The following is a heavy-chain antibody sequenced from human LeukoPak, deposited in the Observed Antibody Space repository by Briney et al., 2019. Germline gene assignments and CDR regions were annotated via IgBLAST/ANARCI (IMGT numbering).Heavy chain of an antibody. CDR3: ARVGEYSPGGY. V-gene: IGHV1-46*01. CDR1: GYTFTSYY. CDR2: ISPSGGST. D-gene: IGHD3-10*01. Sequence: ASVKVSCTASGYTFTSYYMHWVRQAPGQGLEWMGIISPSGGSTSYAQKFQGRVTMTRGTSTSTAYMELSSLRSEDTAVYYCARVGEYSPGGYWGQGTLVTVSS. J-gene: IGHJ4*02.